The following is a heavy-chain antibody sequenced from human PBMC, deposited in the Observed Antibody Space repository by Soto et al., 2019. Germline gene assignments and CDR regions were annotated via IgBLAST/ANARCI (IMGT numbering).Heavy chain of an antibody. J-gene: IGHJ6*02. CDR3: ARDLDSSSRNYGMDV. CDR1: GGTFSSYA. D-gene: IGHD6-6*01. V-gene: IGHV1-69*13. Sequence: ASVKVSCKASGGTFSSYAISWVRQAPGQGLEWMGGIIPIFGTANYAQKFQGRVTITADESTSTAYMEPSSLRSEDTAVYYCARDLDSSSRNYGMDVWGQGTTVTVSS. CDR2: IIPIFGTA.